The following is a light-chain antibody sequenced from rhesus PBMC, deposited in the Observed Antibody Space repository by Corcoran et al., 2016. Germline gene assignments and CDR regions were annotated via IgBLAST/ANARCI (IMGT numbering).Light chain of an antibody. V-gene: IGKV1-32*02. CDR3: QQGNSNPFT. CDR2: SAT. CDR1: QGISSY. J-gene: IGKJ3*01. Sequence: DIQMSQSPSSLSASVGDRVTITCRASQGISSYLNWYQQKPGKDPKLLIYSATSLASWVPSRFSGSGSGTEFTLTISSLQPEEFATYYCQQGNSNPFTFGPGTKLDIK.